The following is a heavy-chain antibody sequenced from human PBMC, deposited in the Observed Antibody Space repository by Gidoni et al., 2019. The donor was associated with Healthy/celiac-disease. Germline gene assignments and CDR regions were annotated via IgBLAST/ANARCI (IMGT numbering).Heavy chain of an antibody. D-gene: IGHD1-1*01. V-gene: IGHV4-34*01. Sequence: QVQLQQWGAGLLKPSETLSLTCAVYGGSFSGYYWSWIRQPPGKGLGWIGEINHSGSTNYNPSLKSRVTISVDTSKNQFSLKLSSVTAADTAVYYCARGSPAQNTGGRLGFDPWGQGTLVTVSS. CDR3: ARGSPAQNTGGRLGFDP. J-gene: IGHJ5*02. CDR2: INHSGST. CDR1: GGSFSGYY.